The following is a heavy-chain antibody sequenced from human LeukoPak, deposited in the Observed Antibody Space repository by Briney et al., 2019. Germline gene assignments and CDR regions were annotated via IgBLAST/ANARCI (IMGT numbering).Heavy chain of an antibody. CDR1: GGTFSSYA. CDR3: ARGLPAVVPAATVWFDP. J-gene: IGHJ5*02. D-gene: IGHD2-2*01. Sequence: SVKVSCKASGGTFSSYAISWVRQAPGQGLEWMGRIIPILGIANYAQKFQGRVTITADKSTSTAYMELSSLRSEDTAVYYCARGLPAVVPAATVWFDPWGQGTLVTVSS. V-gene: IGHV1-69*04. CDR2: IIPILGIA.